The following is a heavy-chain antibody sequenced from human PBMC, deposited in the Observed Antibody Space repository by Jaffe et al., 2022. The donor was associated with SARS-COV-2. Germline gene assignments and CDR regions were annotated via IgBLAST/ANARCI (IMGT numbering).Heavy chain of an antibody. V-gene: IGHV4-61*02. CDR1: GGSISSGSYY. Sequence: QVQLQESGPGLVKPSQTLSLTCTVSGGSISSGSYYWSWIRQPAGKGLEWIGRIYTSGSTNYNPSLKSRVTISVDTSKNQFSLKLSSVTAADTAVYYCARDRGSYYYYGMDVWGQGTTVTVSS. CDR2: IYTSGST. CDR3: ARDRGSYYYYGMDV. J-gene: IGHJ6*02.